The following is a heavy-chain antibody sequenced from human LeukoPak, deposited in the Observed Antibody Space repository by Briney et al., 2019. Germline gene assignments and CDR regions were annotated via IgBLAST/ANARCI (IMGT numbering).Heavy chain of an antibody. D-gene: IGHD3-22*01. V-gene: IGHV4-34*01. J-gene: IGHJ4*02. CDR2: INHSGNT. CDR1: GGSFSGYY. Sequence: SETLSLTCAVYGGSFSGYYWSWIRQPPGKGLEWIGEINHSGNTNYNPSLKSRVTISVDTSKNQFSLKLSSVTAADTAVYYCARGLWYYDSSGSGDYWGQGTLVTVSS. CDR3: ARGLWYYDSSGSGDY.